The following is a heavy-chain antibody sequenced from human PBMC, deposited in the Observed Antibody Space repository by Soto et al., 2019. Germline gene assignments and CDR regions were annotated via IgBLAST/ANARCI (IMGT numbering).Heavy chain of an antibody. J-gene: IGHJ1*01. CDR3: AREDESSGHAGSFKH. CDR1: GFTFSSYV. Sequence: QVQLVESGGVVVQPGRSLTLSCTASGFTFSSYVMHRVRQAPGEGLEWVAGISVDGSSTHYADSVKGRFTIARDNSKNTLNLQMDSLTAEETAVYYCAREDESSGHAGSFKHWGQGTLVAVSS. V-gene: IGHV3-30-3*01. D-gene: IGHD3-22*01. CDR2: ISVDGSST.